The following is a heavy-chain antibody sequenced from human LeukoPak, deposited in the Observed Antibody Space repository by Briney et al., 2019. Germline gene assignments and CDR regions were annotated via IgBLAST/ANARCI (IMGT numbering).Heavy chain of an antibody. CDR3: ARGLRGIVVVPAAIEAFDI. V-gene: IGHV1-69*05. Sequence: ASVKVSCKASGGTFSSYAISWVRQAPGQGLEWIGGIIPIFGTANYAQKFQGRVTITTDESTSTAYMELSSLRSEDTAVYYCARGLRGIVVVPAAIEAFDIWGQGTMVTVSS. CDR1: GGTFSSYA. D-gene: IGHD2-2*02. CDR2: IIPIFGTA. J-gene: IGHJ3*02.